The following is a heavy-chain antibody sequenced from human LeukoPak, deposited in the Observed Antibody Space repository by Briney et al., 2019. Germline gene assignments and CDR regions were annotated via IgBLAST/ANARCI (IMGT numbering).Heavy chain of an antibody. V-gene: IGHV1-69*04. Sequence: GASVKVSCKASGGTFSSYAISWVRQAPGQGLEWMGRIIPILGIANYAQKFQGRVTITADKSTSTAYMELSSLKSEDTAVYYCARDLGYCTNGVCYYFDYWGQGTLVTVSS. CDR3: ARDLGYCTNGVCYYFDY. CDR2: IIPILGIA. J-gene: IGHJ4*02. D-gene: IGHD2-8*01. CDR1: GGTFSSYA.